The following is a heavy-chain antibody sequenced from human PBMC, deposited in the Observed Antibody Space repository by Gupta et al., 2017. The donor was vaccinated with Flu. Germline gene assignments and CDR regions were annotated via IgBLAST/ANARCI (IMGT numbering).Heavy chain of an antibody. V-gene: IGHV1-69*02. Sequence: QVQLVQSGAEVKKPGSSVKVSCEASGSTFDTHTINWVRQAPVQGLEWVGRAIPILSMANFAQKFQGRVMITADRAMNTAYMELRSLRSEDTAVYYCATSYGSGNSPFDNWGQGTLVTVAS. D-gene: IGHD1-1*01. CDR1: GSTFDTHT. CDR2: AIPILSMA. CDR3: ATSYGSGNSPFDN. J-gene: IGHJ4*02.